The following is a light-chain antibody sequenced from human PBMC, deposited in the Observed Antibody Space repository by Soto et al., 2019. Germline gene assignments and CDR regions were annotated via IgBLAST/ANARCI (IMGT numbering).Light chain of an antibody. CDR2: EVN. Sequence: LTQPPSASGSPGQSFTISCTGTSSDVGAYNYVSWYQHHPGKAPKLMVYEVNKRPSGVPDRFSGSKSGNTASLTVSGLQAEDEADYYCTSHAGTINFPYIFGTGTKVTVL. CDR1: SSDVGAYNY. V-gene: IGLV2-8*01. CDR3: TSHAGTINFPYI. J-gene: IGLJ1*01.